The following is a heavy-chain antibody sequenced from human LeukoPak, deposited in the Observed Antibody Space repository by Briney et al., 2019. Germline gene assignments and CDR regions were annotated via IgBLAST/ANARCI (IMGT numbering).Heavy chain of an antibody. CDR2: IYYSGST. CDR1: GGSVSDYY. D-gene: IGHD2-15*01. Sequence: SETLSLTCTISGGSVSDYYWGWIRQPPGKGLEWIGNIYYSGSTYYNPSLKSRVTISVDTSKNQFSPKLSSVTAADTAVYYCARGTVGYCSGGSCQGWFDPWGQGTLVTVSS. CDR3: ARGTVGYCSGGSCQGWFDP. J-gene: IGHJ5*02. V-gene: IGHV4-39*07.